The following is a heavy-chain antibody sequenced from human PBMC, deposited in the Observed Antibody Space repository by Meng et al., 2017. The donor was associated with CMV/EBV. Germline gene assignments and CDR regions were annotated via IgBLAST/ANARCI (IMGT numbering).Heavy chain of an antibody. V-gene: IGHV3-7*01. CDR2: IKQDGSEK. CDR3: ARAEGVVITTSWVY. CDR1: GFTFSSYW. D-gene: IGHD3-22*01. Sequence: GESLKISCAASGFTFSSYWMSWVRQAPGKGLEWVANIKQDGSEKCYVDYVKGRFTISRDNAKNSLYLQMNSLRAEDTAVYYCARAEGVVITTSWVYWGQGTLVTVSS. J-gene: IGHJ4*02.